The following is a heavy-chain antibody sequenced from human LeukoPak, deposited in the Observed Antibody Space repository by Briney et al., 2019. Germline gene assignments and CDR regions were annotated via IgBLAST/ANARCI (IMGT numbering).Heavy chain of an antibody. CDR1: RCTFSSYA. Sequence: PGGSLRLSCAASRCTFSSYALHWVSQAPGKGLEYVSAISSNGGSTYYADSVKGRFTISRDNSKNTLCLQMGSLRAEDMAVYYCAREVDYGGYFDYWGQGTLFTVSS. V-gene: IGHV3-64*02. CDR2: ISSNGGST. J-gene: IGHJ4*02. D-gene: IGHD4-23*01. CDR3: AREVDYGGYFDY.